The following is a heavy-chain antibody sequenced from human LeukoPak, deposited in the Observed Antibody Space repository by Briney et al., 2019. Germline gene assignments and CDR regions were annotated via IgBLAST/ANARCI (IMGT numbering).Heavy chain of an antibody. Sequence: PGGSLRLSCAASGFTFSGYSMNWVRQAPGKGLEWVSSISSSSSYIYYADSVKGRFTISRGNAKNSLYLQMNSLRAEDTAVYYCARVELYYYGMDVWGQGTTVTVSS. D-gene: IGHD1-26*01. CDR2: ISSSSSYI. CDR3: ARVELYYYGMDV. J-gene: IGHJ6*02. CDR1: GFTFSGYS. V-gene: IGHV3-21*01.